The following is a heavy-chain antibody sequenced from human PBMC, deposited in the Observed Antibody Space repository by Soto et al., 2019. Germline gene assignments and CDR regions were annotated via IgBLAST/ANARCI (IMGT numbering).Heavy chain of an antibody. CDR3: MVDQDRNY. D-gene: IGHD2-15*01. V-gene: IGHV3-15*01. CDR1: GFTFSSYA. Sequence: PGGSLRLSCAASGFTFSSYAMHWVRQAPGKGPEWVSRIKSKTDGATTDFTTPVKGRFTISRDDSKNTLYLLMNNLKTEDTAMYYCMVDQDRNYWGQGTLVTVSS. CDR2: IKSKTDGATT. J-gene: IGHJ4*02.